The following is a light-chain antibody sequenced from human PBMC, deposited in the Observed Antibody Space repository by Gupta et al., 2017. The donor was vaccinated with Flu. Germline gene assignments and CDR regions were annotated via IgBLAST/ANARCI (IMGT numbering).Light chain of an antibody. CDR3: QQRSNRPPYT. CDR2: DAS. Sequence: ERATLSCRASQSVSHYLAWYQQKPGQAPRLLIYDASTRATGIPARFNGSGSGTDFTLTISSLESEDFAVYYCQQRSNRPPYTFGQGTKLQIK. J-gene: IGKJ2*01. CDR1: QSVSHY. V-gene: IGKV3-11*01.